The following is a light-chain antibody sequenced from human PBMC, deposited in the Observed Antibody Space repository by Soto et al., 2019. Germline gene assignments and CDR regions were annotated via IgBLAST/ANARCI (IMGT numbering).Light chain of an antibody. CDR2: RNN. CDR1: SSNIGTYY. J-gene: IGLJ2*01. CDR3: AAWDDSLSGHVV. Sequence: QSVLTQPPSVSATPGQRVTISCSGSSSNIGTYYVYWHQQLPGTAPKVLIYRNNQRPSGVPDRFSGSKSGTSASLAISGLRSEDEADYYCAAWDDSLSGHVVFGGGTKLTVL. V-gene: IGLV1-47*01.